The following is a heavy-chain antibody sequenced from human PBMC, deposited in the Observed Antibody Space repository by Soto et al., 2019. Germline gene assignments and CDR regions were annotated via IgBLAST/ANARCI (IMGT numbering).Heavy chain of an antibody. J-gene: IGHJ6*02. Sequence: SETLSLTCTISGDSINNYFWNWIRQTPGRGLEWIGYISYSGSTSYNPSLQSRVTISSDTSKNHFSLKLSSVTAADTAVYYCARARQRDTGRGLDVWGQGTTVTVSS. CDR1: GDSINNYF. CDR2: ISYSGST. V-gene: IGHV4-59*01. CDR3: ARARQRDTGRGLDV. D-gene: IGHD5-18*01.